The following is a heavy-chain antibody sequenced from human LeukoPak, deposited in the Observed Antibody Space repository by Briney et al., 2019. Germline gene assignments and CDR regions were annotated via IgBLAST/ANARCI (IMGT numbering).Heavy chain of an antibody. CDR1: GFTFSNYW. CDR2: ISCSGGNT. Sequence: GVSLRLSCASSGFTFSNYWMHWVRQAPGKGREWGSAISCSGGNTYYADSLKGRFTISRDNPKNTLYLQMNRLRAEDTAVYYCAKAGVGAGVHAFDIWGQGPMVTVS. CDR3: AKAGVGAGVHAFDI. D-gene: IGHD1-26*01. V-gene: IGHV3-23*01. J-gene: IGHJ3*02.